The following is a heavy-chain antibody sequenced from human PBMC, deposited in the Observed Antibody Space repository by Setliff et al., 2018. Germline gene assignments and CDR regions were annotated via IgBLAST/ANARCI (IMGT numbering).Heavy chain of an antibody. CDR2: IYHSGSI. CDR1: GGSISSSNW. J-gene: IGHJ4*02. D-gene: IGHD1-1*01. Sequence: LSLTCTVSGGSISSSNWWTWVRQPPGKGLEWIGEIYHSGSINYNPSLKSRVTISVDTAKNQFSLKLTSVTAADTAVYYCARTGTYRYFDYWGQGTQVTVSS. V-gene: IGHV4-4*02. CDR3: ARTGTYRYFDY.